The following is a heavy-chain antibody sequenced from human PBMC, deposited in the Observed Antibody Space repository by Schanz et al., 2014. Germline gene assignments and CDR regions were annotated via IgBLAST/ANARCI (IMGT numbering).Heavy chain of an antibody. J-gene: IGHJ5*01. V-gene: IGHV3-23*01. CDR2: ISGRSGTT. D-gene: IGHD2-15*01. CDR1: GFTFSNYA. Sequence: EVQLLESGGGLVQPGGSLRLSCAASGFTFSNYAMSWVRQAPGKGLEWVSTISGRSGTTNYEDSVKGRFSISRDNSKNNSKNTLYVQMNSLRAEDTAVYYCSKDKQGSRSDDSWGQGTLVTVSS. CDR3: SKDKQGSRSDDS.